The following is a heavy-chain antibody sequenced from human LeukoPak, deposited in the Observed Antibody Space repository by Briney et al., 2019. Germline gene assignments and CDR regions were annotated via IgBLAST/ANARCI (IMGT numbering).Heavy chain of an antibody. CDR3: ARFGLGIMYFQR. J-gene: IGHJ1*01. D-gene: IGHD1-14*01. Sequence: SETLSLTCTVSGGSVSSGSYYWSWIRQPPGKGLEWIGYIYYSGSTNYNPSLKSRVTISVDTSKNQFSLKLSSVTAADTAVYYCARFGLGIMYFQRWGQGTLVTVSS. CDR2: IYYSGST. CDR1: GGSVSSGSYY. V-gene: IGHV4-61*01.